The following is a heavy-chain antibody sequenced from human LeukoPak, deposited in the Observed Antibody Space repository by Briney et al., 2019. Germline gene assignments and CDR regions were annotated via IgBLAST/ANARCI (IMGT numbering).Heavy chain of an antibody. CDR3: ATYTHSVAGDV. CDR2: MNQDGSNK. Sequence: GGSLRLSCAASGFTFSEYWMSWVRQAPGKGLEWVANMNQDGSNKDYVDSVKGRFTISRDNARKTLYLQMNSLRPEDTAVYYCATYTHSVAGDVWGHGTIVTVSS. CDR1: GFTFSEYW. J-gene: IGHJ6*02. V-gene: IGHV3-7*01. D-gene: IGHD6-19*01.